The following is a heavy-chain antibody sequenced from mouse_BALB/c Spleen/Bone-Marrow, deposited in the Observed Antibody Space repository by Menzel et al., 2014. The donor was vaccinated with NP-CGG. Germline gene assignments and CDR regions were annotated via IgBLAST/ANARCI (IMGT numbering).Heavy chain of an antibody. J-gene: IGHJ2*01. CDR3: TRKVYYGNPLDY. CDR2: IYPGNSDT. CDR1: GYSFTSYW. Sequence: EVKLVESGTVLARPGASVKMSRKASGYSFTSYWMHWVKQRPGQGLEWIGAIYPGNSDTSYNQKFKGKAKLTAVTSATTAYMELSSLTNEDSAVYFCTRKVYYGNPLDYWGQGTTLTVSS. D-gene: IGHD2-1*01. V-gene: IGHV1-5*01.